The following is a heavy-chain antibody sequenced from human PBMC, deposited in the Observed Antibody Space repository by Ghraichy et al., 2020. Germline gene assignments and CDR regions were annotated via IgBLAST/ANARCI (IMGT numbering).Heavy chain of an antibody. CDR1: GLTFSSYA. CDR2: ITGSGGST. V-gene: IGHV3-23*01. J-gene: IGHJ6*02. CDR3: ATTISMVRGVPNHYGMDV. Sequence: GESLNISCAASGLTFSSYAMCWVRQAPGKGLEWVSTITGSGGSTYYADSVKGRFTISRDNSKNTLYLQMNSLSAEDTAVYYCATTISMVRGVPNHYGMDVWGQGTTVTVSS. D-gene: IGHD3-10*01.